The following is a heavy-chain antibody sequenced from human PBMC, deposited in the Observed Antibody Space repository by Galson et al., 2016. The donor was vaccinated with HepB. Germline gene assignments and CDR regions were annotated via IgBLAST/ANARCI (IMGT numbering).Heavy chain of an antibody. CDR1: GYTFTTYA. CDR2: INAGNGNT. D-gene: IGHD3-3*01. Sequence: SVKVSCKASGYTFTTYAMHWVRQAPGQRLEWMGWINAGNGNTKYSQKFQGRVTITRDTSASTAYMELSSLRSEDTAVYYCARWDFWSGYYFGFGYWGQGTLVTVSS. CDR3: ARWDFWSGYYFGFGY. V-gene: IGHV1-3*01. J-gene: IGHJ4*02.